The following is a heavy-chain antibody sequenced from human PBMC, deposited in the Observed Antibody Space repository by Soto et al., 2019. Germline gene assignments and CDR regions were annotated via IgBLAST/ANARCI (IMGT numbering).Heavy chain of an antibody. V-gene: IGHV2-26*01. J-gene: IGHJ4*02. CDR2: IFSNDEK. CDR3: ARIRRYDSSGYPVDY. Sequence: SGPTLVNPTETLTLTCTVSGFSLSNARMGVSWIRQPPGKALEWLAHIFSNDEKSYSTSLKSRLTISKDTSKSQVVLTMTNMDPVDTATYYCARIRRYDSSGYPVDYWGQGTLVTVSS. D-gene: IGHD3-22*01. CDR1: GFSLSNARMG.